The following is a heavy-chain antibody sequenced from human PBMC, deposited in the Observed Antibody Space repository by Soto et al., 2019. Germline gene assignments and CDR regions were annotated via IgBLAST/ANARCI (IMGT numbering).Heavy chain of an antibody. Sequence: EVQLVESGGGLVAPGGSLRLSCVASGFTLTTYTMNWVRQAPGTGLEWVSSINGRSNYKYYSESVKGRFTISRDNAQNSLFLQMSRLGPEYTAVYYCVREDGVVGASSAFDSWGQGTLVTVSS. J-gene: IGHJ4*02. CDR2: INGRSNYK. V-gene: IGHV3-21*02. CDR1: GFTLTTYT. D-gene: IGHD1-26*01. CDR3: VREDGVVGASSAFDS.